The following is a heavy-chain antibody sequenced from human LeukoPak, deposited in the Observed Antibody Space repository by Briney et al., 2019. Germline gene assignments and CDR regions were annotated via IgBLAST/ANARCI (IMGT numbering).Heavy chain of an antibody. CDR1: GFTFSSYS. J-gene: IGHJ6*04. CDR2: ISSSSSYI. Sequence: GGSLRLSCAASGFTFSSYSMNWVRQAPGKGLEWVSSISSSSSYIYYADSVKGRFTISRDNAKNSLYLQMNSLRAEYTAVYYCARAEAAAKHYYYGMDVWGKGTTVTVSS. V-gene: IGHV3-21*01. CDR3: ARAEAAAKHYYYGMDV. D-gene: IGHD6-13*01.